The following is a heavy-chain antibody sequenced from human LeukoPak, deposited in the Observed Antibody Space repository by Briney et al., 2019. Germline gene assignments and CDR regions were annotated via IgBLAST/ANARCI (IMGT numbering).Heavy chain of an antibody. V-gene: IGHV1-58*01. J-gene: IGHJ4*02. D-gene: IGHD6-19*01. CDR3: ARGVAVAGATVGGGDY. CDR1: GFTFTSSA. CDR2: IVVGSGNT. Sequence: SVTVSCKASGFTFTSSAVQWVRQARGQRLEWIGWIVVGSGNTNYAQKFQERVTITRDMSTSTAYMELSSLRSDDTAVYYCARGVAVAGATVGGGDYWGQGTLVTVSS.